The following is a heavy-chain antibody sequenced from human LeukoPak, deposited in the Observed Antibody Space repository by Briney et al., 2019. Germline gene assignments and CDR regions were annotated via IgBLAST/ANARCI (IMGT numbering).Heavy chain of an antibody. V-gene: IGHV3-74*01. CDR3: AREGASSYYDYVWGSYRSWYLDY. CDR1: GFTFSSYW. Sequence: GGSLRLSCAASGFTFSSYWMHWVRQAPGKGLVWFSRINSDGSSTTYADSVKGRFTISRDNAKNTLYLQMNSLRAEDTAVYYCAREGASSYYDYVWGSYRSWYLDYWGQGTLVTVSS. J-gene: IGHJ4*02. D-gene: IGHD3-16*02. CDR2: INSDGSST.